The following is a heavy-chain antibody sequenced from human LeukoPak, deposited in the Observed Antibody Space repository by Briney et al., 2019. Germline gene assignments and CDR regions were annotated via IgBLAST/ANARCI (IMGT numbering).Heavy chain of an antibody. CDR2: IYYSGST. V-gene: IGHV4-59*01. D-gene: IGHD3-3*01. CDR3: ARDSPITIFGVVIPDYYYGMDV. J-gene: IGHJ6*02. CDR1: GGSISSYY. Sequence: PSETLSLTCTVSGGSISSYYWSWIRQPPGKGLGWIGYIYYSGSTNYNPSLKSRVTISVDTSKHQSSLKLSSVTAADTAVYYCARDSPITIFGVVIPDYYYGMDVWGQGTTVTVSS.